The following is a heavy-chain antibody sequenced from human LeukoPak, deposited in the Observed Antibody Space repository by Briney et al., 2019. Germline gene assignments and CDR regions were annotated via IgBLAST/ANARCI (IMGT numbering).Heavy chain of an antibody. D-gene: IGHD3-22*01. CDR2: INHSGST. CDR1: GGSFSGYY. CDR3: ARGYYDSSGLSAAEYFQH. V-gene: IGHV4-34*01. Sequence: SETLSLTCAVYGGSFSGYYWSWIRQPPGKGLEWIGEINHSGSTNYNPSLKSRVTISVDTSKNQFSLKLSSVTAADTAVYYCARGYYDSSGLSAAEYFQHWGQGTLVTVSS. J-gene: IGHJ1*01.